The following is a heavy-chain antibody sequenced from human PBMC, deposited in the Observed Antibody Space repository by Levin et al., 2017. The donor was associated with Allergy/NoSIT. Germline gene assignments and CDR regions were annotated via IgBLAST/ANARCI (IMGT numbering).Heavy chain of an antibody. CDR3: AEDREGSGNWFDP. J-gene: IGHJ5*02. CDR2: IFHRGNI. Sequence: GSLRLSCAVSGGSITSDTWWSWVRQPPGKGLEWIGEIFHRGNINYNPSLKSRVTISVDKSKNQFSLKLASVTAADTAVYYCAEDREGSGNWFDPWGQGTLVTVSS. CDR1: GGSITSDTW. V-gene: IGHV4-4*02. D-gene: IGHD3-10*01.